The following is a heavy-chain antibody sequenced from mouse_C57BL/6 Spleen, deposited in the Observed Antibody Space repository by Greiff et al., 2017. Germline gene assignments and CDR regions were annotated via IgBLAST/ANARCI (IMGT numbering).Heavy chain of an antibody. CDR3: ARPHYYGSSGNYFDY. J-gene: IGHJ2*01. V-gene: IGHV1-82*01. CDR2: LYPGDGDT. CDR1: GYAFSSSW. Sequence: QVQLQQSGPELVKPGASVKISCKASGYAFSSSWLNWVKQRPGKGLEWIGRLYPGDGDTNYNGKFKGKATLTADKSSSTAYMQLSSLTSEDSAVYFCARPHYYGSSGNYFDYWGQGTTLTVSS. D-gene: IGHD1-1*01.